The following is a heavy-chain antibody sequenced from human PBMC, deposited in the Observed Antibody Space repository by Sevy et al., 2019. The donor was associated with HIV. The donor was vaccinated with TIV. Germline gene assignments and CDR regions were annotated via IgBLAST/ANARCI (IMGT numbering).Heavy chain of an antibody. Sequence: GGSLRLSCAASGFDFSIYSMCWVRQAPGKGLEWVLTLSFGGGKINYADSVKGRFTISRDNSKSSVYLQMNNMRVEDTADYYCAREGCTKPHDYWGQGTLVTVSS. CDR3: AREGCTKPHDY. V-gene: IGHV3-23*01. CDR2: LSFGGGKI. D-gene: IGHD2-8*01. J-gene: IGHJ4*02. CDR1: GFDFSIYS.